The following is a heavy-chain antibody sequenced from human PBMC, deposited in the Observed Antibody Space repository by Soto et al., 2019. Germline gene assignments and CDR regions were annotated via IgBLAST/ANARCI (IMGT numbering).Heavy chain of an antibody. CDR3: AKADEYAGTFDY. Sequence: EVQLLESGGGLVQPGGSLRLSCAASGFTFSSYAMSWVRQAPGKGLEWVSAISGSGGSTYYADSVKGRFTISRDNSKNTLYLHMSSLRAEDTAVYYCAKADEYAGTFDYWGQGTLVTVSS. D-gene: IGHD2-2*01. V-gene: IGHV3-23*01. J-gene: IGHJ4*02. CDR1: GFTFSSYA. CDR2: ISGSGGST.